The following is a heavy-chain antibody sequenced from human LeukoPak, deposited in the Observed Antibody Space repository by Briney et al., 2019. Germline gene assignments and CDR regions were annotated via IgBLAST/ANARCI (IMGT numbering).Heavy chain of an antibody. CDR3: ARQGGDTMVRGVVRDWFDP. Sequence: ASVKVSCKASGYTFTSYGISWVRQAPGQGLEWMGWISAYNGNTNYAQKLQGRVTMTTDTSTSTAYMELRSLRSDDTAVYYCARQGGDTMVRGVVRDWFDPWGQGTLVTVSS. V-gene: IGHV1-18*01. CDR2: ISAYNGNT. J-gene: IGHJ5*02. CDR1: GYTFTSYG. D-gene: IGHD3-10*01.